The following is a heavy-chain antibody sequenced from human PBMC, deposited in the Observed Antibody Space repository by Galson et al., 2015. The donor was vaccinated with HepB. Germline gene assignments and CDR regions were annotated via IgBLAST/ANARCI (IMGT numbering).Heavy chain of an antibody. Sequence: ETLSLTCTVSGGSIISSTNYWGWIRQPPGKGLEWIGRIYHGGDTYYNPSLKSRVPISVDTSKNEFSLKVKSVTTADTAVYYCARPRYCSSATCSAAFDYWGQGSLVTVSS. CDR1: GGSIISSTNY. J-gene: IGHJ4*02. CDR2: IYHGGDT. D-gene: IGHD2-2*01. CDR3: ARPRYCSSATCSAAFDY. V-gene: IGHV4-39*01.